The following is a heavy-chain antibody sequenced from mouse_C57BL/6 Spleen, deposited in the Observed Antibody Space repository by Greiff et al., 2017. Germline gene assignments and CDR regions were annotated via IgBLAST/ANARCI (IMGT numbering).Heavy chain of an antibody. CDR1: GYTFTSYW. CDR2: IYPGNSDT. CDR3: TGGNYAMDY. V-gene: IGHV1-5*01. Sequence: LQESGTVLSRPGASVKMSCKTSGYTFTSYWIHLVKQRPGQGLEWIGAIYPGNSDTSYNQQFKGKAKLTAVTSASTAYMELSSLTNEDAAVYDCTGGNYAMDYWGQGTSVTVYS. J-gene: IGHJ4*01.